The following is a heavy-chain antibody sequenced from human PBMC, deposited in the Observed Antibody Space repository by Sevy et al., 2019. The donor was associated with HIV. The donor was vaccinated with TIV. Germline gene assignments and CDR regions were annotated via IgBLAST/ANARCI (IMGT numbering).Heavy chain of an antibody. J-gene: IGHJ3*01. D-gene: IGHD6-19*01. V-gene: IGHV3-49*03. CDR2: IRSKTYGGTT. CDR3: SREGSEGTVAQPDAFDF. Sequence: GGYLRLSCTASGFTFGDYAMSWFRQAPGKGLEWIGFIRSKTYGGTTEYAASVKGRFTISRDDSISIAYLQMNSLKTEDTAVYYCSREGSEGTVAQPDAFDFWGQGTMVTVSS. CDR1: GFTFGDYA.